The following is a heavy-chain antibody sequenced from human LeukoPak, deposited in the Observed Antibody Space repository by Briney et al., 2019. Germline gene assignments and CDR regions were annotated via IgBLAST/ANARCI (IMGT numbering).Heavy chain of an antibody. CDR3: ARGNTAMVNRDDYFDY. CDR2: IKQDGSEK. CDR1: GFTFSSYW. Sequence: PGGSLRLSCAASGFTFSSYWMSWVRQAPGKGLEWVANIKQDGSEKYYVDSVKGRFTISRDNAKNSLYLQMNSLRAEDTAVYYCARGNTAMVNRDDYFDYWGQGTLVTVSS. J-gene: IGHJ4*02. V-gene: IGHV3-7*01. D-gene: IGHD5-18*01.